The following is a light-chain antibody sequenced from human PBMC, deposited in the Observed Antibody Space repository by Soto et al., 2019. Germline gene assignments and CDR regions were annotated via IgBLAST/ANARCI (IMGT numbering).Light chain of an antibody. V-gene: IGKV3-20*01. CDR2: GAS. CDR3: QQYSNSAWT. J-gene: IGKJ1*01. CDR1: QSVSSGY. Sequence: EIVLTQSPGTLSLSPGERATLSCRASQSVSSGYLAWYQQKPGQAPRLLIFGASSRATGIPDRFSGSGSESDFTLTITRLEPEDFAVYYCQQYSNSAWTFGQGTRVEIK.